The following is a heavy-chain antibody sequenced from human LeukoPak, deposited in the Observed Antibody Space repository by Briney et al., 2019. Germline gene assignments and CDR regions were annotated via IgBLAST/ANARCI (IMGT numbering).Heavy chain of an antibody. V-gene: IGHV3-30*18. CDR3: AKDLVHDYGDYEVHYGMDV. D-gene: IGHD4-17*01. Sequence: GGSLRLSCAASGFTFSSYGMHWVRQAPGKGLEWVAVISYDGSNKYYADSVKGRFTISRDNSKNTLYLQMNSLRAEDTAVYYCAKDLVHDYGDYEVHYGMDVWGQGTTVTVSS. J-gene: IGHJ6*02. CDR1: GFTFSSYG. CDR2: ISYDGSNK.